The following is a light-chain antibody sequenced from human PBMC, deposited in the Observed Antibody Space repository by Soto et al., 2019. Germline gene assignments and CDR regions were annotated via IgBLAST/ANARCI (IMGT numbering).Light chain of an antibody. Sequence: DFQMTQSPSTLSASVGDRVTITCRASQNIRSRLAWFQQTPGKAPKLLSYDASSLESGVPHRYSGSGSGTEFTLTISSLQTDDFSTYYCQQYHSYWTFGQGTKVDIK. CDR1: QNIRSR. CDR2: DAS. CDR3: QQYHSYWT. V-gene: IGKV1-5*01. J-gene: IGKJ1*01.